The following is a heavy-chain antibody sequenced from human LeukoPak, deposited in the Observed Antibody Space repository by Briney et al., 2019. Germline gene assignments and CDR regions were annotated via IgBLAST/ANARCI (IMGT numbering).Heavy chain of an antibody. D-gene: IGHD3-22*01. CDR1: GYTFTSYY. Sequence: ASVKVSCKASGYTFTSYYMHWVRQAPGQGLEWMGIINPSGGSTSYAQKFQGRVTTTRDTSTSTVYMELSSLRSEDTAVYYCARPWYDSSGYYPVEYFQHWGQGTLVTVSS. V-gene: IGHV1-46*01. J-gene: IGHJ1*01. CDR3: ARPWYDSSGYYPVEYFQH. CDR2: INPSGGST.